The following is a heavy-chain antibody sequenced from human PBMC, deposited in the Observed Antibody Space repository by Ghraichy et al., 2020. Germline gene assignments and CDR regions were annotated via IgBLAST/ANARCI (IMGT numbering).Heavy chain of an antibody. D-gene: IGHD5-18*01. V-gene: IGHV4-39*01. CDR2: IYYSGST. Sequence: SQTLSLTCTVSGGSISSSSYYWGWIRQPPGKGLEWIGSIYYSGSTYYNPSLKSRVTISVDTSKNQFSLKLSSVTAADTAVYYCARGRTAMVFAVDYWGQGTLVTVSS. CDR3: ARGRTAMVFAVDY. CDR1: GGSISSSSYY. J-gene: IGHJ4*02.